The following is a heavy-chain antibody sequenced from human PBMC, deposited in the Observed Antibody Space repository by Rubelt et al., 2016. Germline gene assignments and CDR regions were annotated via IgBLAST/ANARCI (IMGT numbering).Heavy chain of an antibody. Sequence: EVQLVQSGAEVKKPGESLKISCKGSGYSFTSYWIGWVRQMPGKGLEWMGIIYPVASDTRYSPSFQGQVTISADNSISTAYLQWSSLKASDAAMYYCARVTTVTNDNWFDPWGQGTLVTVSS. J-gene: IGHJ5*02. CDR1: GYSFTSYW. CDR2: IYPVASDT. D-gene: IGHD4-17*01. CDR3: ARVTTVTNDNWFDP. V-gene: IGHV5-51*01.